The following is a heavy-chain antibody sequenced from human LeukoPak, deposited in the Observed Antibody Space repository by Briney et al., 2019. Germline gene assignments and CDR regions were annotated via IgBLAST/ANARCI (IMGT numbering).Heavy chain of an antibody. J-gene: IGHJ4*02. D-gene: IGHD2-2*01. Sequence: GGSLRLSCAASGFTFSDYYMSWIRQAPGKGLEWVSYISSSSSYTNYADSVKGRFTISRDNAKNSLYLQMNSLRAEDTAVYYCASGGRYCSSTSCFDYWGQGTLVTVS. V-gene: IGHV3-11*06. CDR2: ISSSSSYT. CDR1: GFTFSDYY. CDR3: ASGGRYCSSTSCFDY.